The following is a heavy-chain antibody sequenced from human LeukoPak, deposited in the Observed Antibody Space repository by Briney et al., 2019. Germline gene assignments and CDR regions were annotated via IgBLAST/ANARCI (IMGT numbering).Heavy chain of an antibody. CDR3: ARTSFYSFDY. Sequence: GGSLRLSCAASGFSFSRYWMSWVRQAPGKGLQWVAHIKQDGSQKYDVDSVKGRFTIPRDNAKNSLYLQISSLRAEDTAMYYCARTSFYSFDYWGQGTLVTVSS. D-gene: IGHD2/OR15-2a*01. CDR1: GFSFSRYW. J-gene: IGHJ4*02. V-gene: IGHV3-7*01. CDR2: IKQDGSQK.